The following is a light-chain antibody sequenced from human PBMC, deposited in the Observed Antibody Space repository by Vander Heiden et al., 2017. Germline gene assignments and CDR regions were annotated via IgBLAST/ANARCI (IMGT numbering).Light chain of an antibody. CDR3: QQQNSYPQT. V-gene: IGKV1-16*02. CDR2: AAS. J-gene: IGKJ5*01. Sequence: IQISQSPSSLSASVADTLTITCRASQGISNYLASCHQKPGKAPKYLLYAASSLQSGVPPKFSGSGCGTDFTLTIISLLPQDFATYYCQQQNSYPQTFGQGTRLEIK. CDR1: QGISNY.